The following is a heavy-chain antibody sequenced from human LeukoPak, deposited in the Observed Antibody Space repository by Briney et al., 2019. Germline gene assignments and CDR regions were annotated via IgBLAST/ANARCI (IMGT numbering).Heavy chain of an antibody. CDR3: AAGPFVVVTAICGY. J-gene: IGHJ4*02. CDR1: GFTFTSSA. D-gene: IGHD2-21*02. Sequence: SVKVSCKASGFTFTSSAVQWVRQARGHRLEWIGWIVVGSGNTNYAQKFQERVTITRDMSTSAAYMELSSLRSEDTAVYYCAAGPFVVVTAICGYWGQGTLVTVSS. CDR2: IVVGSGNT. V-gene: IGHV1-58*01.